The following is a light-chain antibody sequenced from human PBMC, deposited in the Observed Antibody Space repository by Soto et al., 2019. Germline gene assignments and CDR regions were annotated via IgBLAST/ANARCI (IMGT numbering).Light chain of an antibody. J-gene: IGKJ2*01. CDR3: QRRISWTPYT. V-gene: IGKV3-11*01. CDR2: DAS. Sequence: EIRLTQSPVTLSLSPGERATLSCWASQSLTSYLAWYQQKPGQAPRLLIYDASNRATGIPPRFSGSGSGTDFTLTISSLEPEDFAIYYCQRRISWTPYTFGQGANVDIK. CDR1: QSLTSY.